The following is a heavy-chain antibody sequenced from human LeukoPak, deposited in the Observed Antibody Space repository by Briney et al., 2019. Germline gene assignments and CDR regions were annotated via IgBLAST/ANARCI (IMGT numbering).Heavy chain of an antibody. J-gene: IGHJ4*02. D-gene: IGHD3-16*01. CDR3: ARLPSTDYSIDN. V-gene: IGHV4-39*01. CDR2: ISFFGTT. CDR1: GGSMCSHIYW. Sequence: SETLSLTCTVSGGSMCSHIYWGGWFRQPPGKGLAWIGSISFFGTTSYNPSLRSRVTISVDTSKKEFSLNLRSVTAADTAIYYCARLPSTDYSIDNWGQGTLVTVSS.